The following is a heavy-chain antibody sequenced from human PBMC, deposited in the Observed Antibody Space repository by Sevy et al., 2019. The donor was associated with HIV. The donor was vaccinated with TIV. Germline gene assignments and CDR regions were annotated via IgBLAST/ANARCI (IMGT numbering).Heavy chain of an antibody. Sequence: SETLSLTCAAYGGSFSGYYWSWIRQPPGKGLEWIGEINHSGSTNYNPSLKSRVTISVDTSKNQFSLKLSSVTAADTAVYYCARGLILYDSSGYHPLGFDYWGQGTLVTVSS. CDR3: ARGLILYDSSGYHPLGFDY. D-gene: IGHD3-22*01. CDR1: GGSFSGYY. J-gene: IGHJ4*02. V-gene: IGHV4-34*01. CDR2: INHSGST.